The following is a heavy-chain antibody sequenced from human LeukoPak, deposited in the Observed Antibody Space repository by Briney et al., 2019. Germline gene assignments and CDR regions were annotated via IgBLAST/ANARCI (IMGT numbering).Heavy chain of an antibody. CDR1: GFXFXXSA. CDR2: IVVGSGNT. V-gene: IGHV1-58*01. D-gene: IGHD3-10*01. J-gene: IGHJ6*02. Sequence: KVSCKASGFXFXXSAXQWVRQARGQRLEWIGRIVVGSGNTNYAQKFQERVTITRDMSTSTAYMELSSLRSEDTAVYYCAADPPHYYGSSYGMDVWGQGTTVTVSS. CDR3: AADPPHYYGSSYGMDV.